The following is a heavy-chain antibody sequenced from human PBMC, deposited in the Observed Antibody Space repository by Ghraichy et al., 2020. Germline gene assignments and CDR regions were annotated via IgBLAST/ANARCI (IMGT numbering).Heavy chain of an antibody. V-gene: IGHV3-23*01. CDR2: ISGSGGST. Sequence: GGSLRLSCAASGFTFSSYVMSWVRQAPGKRLEWVSAISGSGGSTYYADSVKGRFTISRDNSKNTLSLQMNSLRAEDTAVYYCAKAERWQLRYYFDFWGQGILVTVSS. CDR1: GFTFSSYV. CDR3: AKAERWQLRYYFDF. D-gene: IGHD6-6*01. J-gene: IGHJ4*02.